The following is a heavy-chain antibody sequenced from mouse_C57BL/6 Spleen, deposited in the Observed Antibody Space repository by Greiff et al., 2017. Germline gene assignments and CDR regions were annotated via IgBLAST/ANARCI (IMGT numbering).Heavy chain of an antibody. CDR1: GYTFTSYW. J-gene: IGHJ2*01. CDR3: ARHWDEYIDY. Sequence: VQLQQPGAELVKPGASVKLSCKASGYTFTSYWMQWVKQRPGQGLEWIGEIDPSDSYTYYHQKFKAQATLTIETYSSTAYMQLSSLTSEDSAVYYCARHWDEYIDYWGQGTTLTVSS. V-gene: IGHV1-50*01. CDR2: IDPSDSYT. D-gene: IGHD4-1*01.